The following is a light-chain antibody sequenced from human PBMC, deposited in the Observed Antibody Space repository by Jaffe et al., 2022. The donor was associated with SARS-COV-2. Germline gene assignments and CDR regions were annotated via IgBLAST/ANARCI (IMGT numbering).Light chain of an antibody. CDR1: QTVLYDSNNKNY. J-gene: IGKJ2*01. CDR2: WAS. V-gene: IGKV4-1*01. Sequence: DIVMTQSPDSLAVSLGERATINCKSSQTVLYDSNNKNYLAWYQQKPGQPPKLLLHWASSRESGVPDRFRGSGSGTDFTLTISSLQAEDVAVYYCQQYYRTPPTFGQGTKLEMK. CDR3: QQYYRTPPT.